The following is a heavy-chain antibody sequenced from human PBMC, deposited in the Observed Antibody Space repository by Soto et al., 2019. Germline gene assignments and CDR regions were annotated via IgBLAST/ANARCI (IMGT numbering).Heavy chain of an antibody. Sequence: GESLKISCKGSGFSFSSYWIGWVRQMPGKGLEWMGIIYPGGSDTRYRPSFQGQVTISVDKSVSTAYLQWSSLKASDTAMYYCARRGAYHYDSSGYSAGFWGQGTLVTVSS. D-gene: IGHD3-22*01. CDR3: ARRGAYHYDSSGYSAGF. J-gene: IGHJ4*02. CDR1: GFSFSSYW. V-gene: IGHV5-51*01. CDR2: IYPGGSDT.